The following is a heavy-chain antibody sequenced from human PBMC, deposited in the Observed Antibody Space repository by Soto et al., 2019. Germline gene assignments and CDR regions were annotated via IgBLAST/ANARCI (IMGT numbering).Heavy chain of an antibody. CDR2: LSGDSTGT. CDR3: AKGSSASRPYYFDY. V-gene: IGHV3-23*01. D-gene: IGHD3-22*01. J-gene: IGHJ4*02. CDR1: GFTFSTYV. Sequence: EVQLLESGGGLVQPGGSLRLSCAASGFTFSTYVMSWVRQAPGEGLEWVSALSGDSTGTYYADSVKGRFTISRDNSKNTLYLQMNSLRADDTAGYYCAKGSSASRPYYFDYWGQGTLVTVSS.